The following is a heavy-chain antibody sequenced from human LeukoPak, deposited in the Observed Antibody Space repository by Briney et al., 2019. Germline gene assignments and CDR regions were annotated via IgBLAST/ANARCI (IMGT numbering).Heavy chain of an antibody. V-gene: IGHV3-30*04. CDR2: ISYDGSNK. J-gene: IGHJ4*02. CDR1: GFTFSSYA. CDR3: ARGDDYYDSSGYYPFDY. Sequence: GGSLRLSCAASGFTFSSYAIHWVRQAPGKGLEWVAVISYDGSNKYYADSVKGRFTISRDNSKNTLYLQMNSLRAEDTAVYYCARGDDYYDSSGYYPFDYWGQGTLVTVSS. D-gene: IGHD3-22*01.